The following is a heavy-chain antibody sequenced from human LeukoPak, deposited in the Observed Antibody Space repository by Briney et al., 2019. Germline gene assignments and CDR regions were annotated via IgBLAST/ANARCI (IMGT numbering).Heavy chain of an antibody. D-gene: IGHD4-17*01. CDR2: IKQDGSEK. V-gene: IGHV3-7*01. CDR1: GFTFSSYW. J-gene: IGHJ6*03. CDR3: ARDGAVTTHGYYYYYMDV. Sequence: GGSLRLSCAASGFTFSSYWMSCVRQAPGKGLEWVANIKQDGSEKYYVDSVKGRFTISGDNAKNSLYLQMNSLRAEDTAVYYCARDGAVTTHGYYYYYMDVWGKGTTVTVSS.